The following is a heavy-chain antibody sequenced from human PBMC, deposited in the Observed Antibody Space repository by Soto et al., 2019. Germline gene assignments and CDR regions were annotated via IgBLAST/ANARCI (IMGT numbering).Heavy chain of an antibody. Sequence: SVKVSCKASGGTFSSYAISWVRQAPGQGLEWMGGIIPIFGTANYAQKFQGRVTITADESTSTAYMELSSLRSEDTAVYYCARDPTSAAGDPDYWGQGTLVTVSS. CDR3: ARDPTSAAGDPDY. CDR1: GGTFSSYA. D-gene: IGHD6-13*01. J-gene: IGHJ4*02. CDR2: IIPIFGTA. V-gene: IGHV1-69*13.